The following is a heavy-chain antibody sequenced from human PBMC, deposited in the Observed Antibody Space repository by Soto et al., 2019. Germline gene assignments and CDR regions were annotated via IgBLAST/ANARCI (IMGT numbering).Heavy chain of an antibody. D-gene: IGHD3-16*01. J-gene: IGHJ6*02. CDR2: IKQDGSEK. V-gene: IGHV3-7*01. Sequence: GGSLRLSCAASGFTFSDSWMDWVRQAPGKGPEWVANIKQDGSEKNYMDSVKGRFTISRDNAKNSLYLQMTSLRAEDTDVYYCASLGRHGWGQGTTVTVSS. CDR1: GFTFSDSW. CDR3: ASLGRHG.